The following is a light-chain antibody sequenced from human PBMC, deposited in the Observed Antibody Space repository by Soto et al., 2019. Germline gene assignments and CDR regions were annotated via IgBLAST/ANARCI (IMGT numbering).Light chain of an antibody. J-gene: IGLJ2*01. CDR2: DVN. Sequence: QSALTQPRSVSGSPGQSVTLSCTGTSSDVGGYHYVSWYQHHPGKAPKIIIYDVNKRPSGVPDRFSGSKSGTSASLAIAGLQADDEADYYCQSYDPTLRTSLFGGGTKLTVL. V-gene: IGLV2-11*01. CDR3: QSYDPTLRTSL. CDR1: SSDVGGYHY.